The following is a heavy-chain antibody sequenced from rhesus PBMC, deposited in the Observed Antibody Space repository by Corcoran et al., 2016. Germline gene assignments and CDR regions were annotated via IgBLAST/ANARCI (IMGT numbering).Heavy chain of an antibody. D-gene: IGHD2-39*02. CDR2: ICGGVGAP. CDR3: ARDEYCSGGFCYRGPFDY. V-gene: IGHV4-93*01. Sequence: QVQLQESGPAVVKPSETLSLTCAVSGGSISSSNSWSWIRQSPGKGLEGIGGICGGVGAPKYNPSLKSPVTISRDTSKTQFSLKLSSVTAAGTAVYYCARDEYCSGGFCYRGPFDYWGQGVLVTVSS. CDR1: GGSISSSNS. J-gene: IGHJ4*01.